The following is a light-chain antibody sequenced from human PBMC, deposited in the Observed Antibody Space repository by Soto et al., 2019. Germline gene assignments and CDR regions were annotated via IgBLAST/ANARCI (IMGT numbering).Light chain of an antibody. J-gene: IGKJ5*01. Sequence: DIQMTQSPSSLSASVGNRVSITCRASQGISNYLAWYQQKPGKVPKVLIYAASTLQPGVPSRFSGSGSGTDFTLTINGLQPDDIATYYCQNYDSAPVTFGQGTRLEIK. V-gene: IGKV1-27*01. CDR3: QNYDSAPVT. CDR1: QGISNY. CDR2: AAS.